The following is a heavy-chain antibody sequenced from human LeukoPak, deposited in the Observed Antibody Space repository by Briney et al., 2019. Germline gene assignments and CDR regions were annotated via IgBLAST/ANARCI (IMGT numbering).Heavy chain of an antibody. J-gene: IGHJ4*02. D-gene: IGHD6-19*01. CDR1: GGSISSGSCY. CDR3: ARDSSGRYYFDY. V-gene: IGHV4-61*02. CDR2: IYTSGSI. Sequence: SETLSLTCTVSGGSISSGSCYWSWIRQPAGKGLEWIGRIYTSGSINYNPSLKSRVTISVDTSKNQFSLKLSSVTAADTAVYYCARDSSGRYYFDYWGQGTLVTVSS.